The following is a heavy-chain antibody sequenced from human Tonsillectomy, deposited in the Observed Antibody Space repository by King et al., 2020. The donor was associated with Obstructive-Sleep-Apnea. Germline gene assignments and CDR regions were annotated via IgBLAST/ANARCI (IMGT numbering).Heavy chain of an antibody. Sequence: QLQESGPGLVKPSKTLSLTCTVSGGSISSSSYYWCWIRQPPGKGLEWMGSIYYSGITYYNPSLKSRVTISVDTSKNQFSLKLSSVTAADTAVYYCARVPDYDILTGYYRSHYFDYWGQGTLVTVSS. CDR1: GGSISSSSYY. CDR3: ARVPDYDILTGYYRSHYFDY. CDR2: IYYSGIT. V-gene: IGHV4-39*07. D-gene: IGHD3-9*01. J-gene: IGHJ4*02.